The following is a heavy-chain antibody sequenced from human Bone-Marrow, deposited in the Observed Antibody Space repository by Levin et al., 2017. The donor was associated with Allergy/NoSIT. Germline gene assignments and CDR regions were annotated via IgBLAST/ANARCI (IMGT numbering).Heavy chain of an antibody. Sequence: GGSLRLSCAASGFILSSYTMSWVRQAPGKGLEWVSGVSGNGVSIYYADSVKGLFTISRDNPKNTLYLQMNGLRAEDTAVYYCAKDLREGYSSGSYYFDYWGQGTLVTVSS. V-gene: IGHV3-23*01. J-gene: IGHJ4*02. D-gene: IGHD5-18*01. CDR3: AKDLREGYSSGSYYFDY. CDR2: VSGNGVSI. CDR1: GFILSSYT.